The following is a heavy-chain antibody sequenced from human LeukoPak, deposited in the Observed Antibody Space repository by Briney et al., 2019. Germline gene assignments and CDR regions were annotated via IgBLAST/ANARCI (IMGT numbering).Heavy chain of an antibody. J-gene: IGHJ4*02. CDR3: ARKREVIRYFDWLSR. D-gene: IGHD3-9*01. V-gene: IGHV4-61*02. CDR1: GGSISTGSYY. CDR2: IYTSGST. Sequence: PSETLSLTCTVSGGSISTGSYYCSWIRQPAGKGLEWIGRIYTSGSTNYNPSLKSRVTISVDTSKNQFSLRLSSVTASDTAVYYCARKREVIRYFDWLSRWGQGTLVTVSS.